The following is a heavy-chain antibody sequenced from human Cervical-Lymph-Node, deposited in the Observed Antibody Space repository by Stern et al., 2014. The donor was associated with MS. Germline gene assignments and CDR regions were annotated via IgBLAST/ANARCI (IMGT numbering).Heavy chain of an antibody. J-gene: IGHJ4*02. D-gene: IGHD6-13*01. CDR1: GGTFTTFD. V-gene: IGHV1-69*01. CDR3: TRHQGGIAAF. CDR2: ITTLHGTT. Sequence: VQLEESGAEGRQPGSSVKVSCKASGGTFTTFDISWVRQTPGQGLEWLGGITTLHGTTNYARNFQGQVAITADASASTDSMGLSNLTSEDTALYYCTRHQGGIAAFWGQGTLVTVSS.